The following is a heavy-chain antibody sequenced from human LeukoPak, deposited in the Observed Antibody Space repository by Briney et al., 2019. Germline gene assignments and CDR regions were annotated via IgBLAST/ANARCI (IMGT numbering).Heavy chain of an antibody. V-gene: IGHV4-59*01. CDR2: IYYSGST. Sequence: PSETLSLTCTVSGGSISSYYWSWIRQPPGKGLEWIGYIYYSGSTNYNPSLKSRVTISVDTSKNQFSLKLSSVTAADTAVYYCARGSGYYQPIDYWGQGTLVTVSS. CDR1: GGSISSYY. CDR3: ARGSGYYQPIDY. J-gene: IGHJ4*02. D-gene: IGHD3-22*01.